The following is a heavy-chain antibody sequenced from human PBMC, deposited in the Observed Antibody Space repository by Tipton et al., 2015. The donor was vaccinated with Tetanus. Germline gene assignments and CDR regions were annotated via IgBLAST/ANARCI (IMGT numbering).Heavy chain of an antibody. V-gene: IGHV4-34*01. Sequence: AVYGGSFSGYYCTWIRQSPGKGLEWIGEIHPSGSVNYNPSLKSRATILLDTSENQFSLKLSSVTGADTAVYYCARGRDQYKSGNYWGQGTLVTVSS. D-gene: IGHD5-24*01. CDR1: GGSFSGYY. CDR3: ARGRDQYKSGNY. J-gene: IGHJ4*02. CDR2: IHPSGSV.